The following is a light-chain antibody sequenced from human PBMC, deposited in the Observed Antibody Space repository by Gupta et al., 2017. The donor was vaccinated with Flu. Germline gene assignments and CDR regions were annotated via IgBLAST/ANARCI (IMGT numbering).Light chain of an antibody. CDR1: SSNIGSNT. CDR3: ATWDDSLNGYVV. Sequence: QSVLTQPPSASGTPGQSVTITCSGTSSNIGSNTVNWYQQLTGTAPKLLIHSNNQRSSGVPDRFSGCKSDSSASLAISGLQSEDEADYYCATWDDSLNGYVVFGGGTKLTVL. V-gene: IGLV1-44*01. J-gene: IGLJ2*01. CDR2: SNN.